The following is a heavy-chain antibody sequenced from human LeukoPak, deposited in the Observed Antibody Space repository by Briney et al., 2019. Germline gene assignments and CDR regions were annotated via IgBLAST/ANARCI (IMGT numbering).Heavy chain of an antibody. CDR1: GFTFDDYA. V-gene: IGHV3-9*01. CDR3: AKEITYYYGSGSSTFDY. J-gene: IGHJ4*02. Sequence: GGSLRLSCAASGFTFDDYAMHWVRQAPGEGLEWVSGISWNSGSIGYADSVKGRFTISRDNAKNSLYLQMNSLRAEDTALYYCAKEITYYYGSGSSTFDYWGQGTLVTVSS. CDR2: ISWNSGSI. D-gene: IGHD3-10*01.